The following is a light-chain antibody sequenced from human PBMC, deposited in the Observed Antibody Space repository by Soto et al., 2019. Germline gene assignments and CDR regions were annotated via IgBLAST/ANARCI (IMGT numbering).Light chain of an antibody. Sequence: EIVLTQSPATLSLSPGERATLSCRASQSVSSYLAWYQQKPGQSPRLLIYDASNRATGIPARFSGSGSGTDFTLTISSLEPEDFAVYYCPQRSNWPTVGPGTQVEIK. CDR1: QSVSSY. V-gene: IGKV3-11*01. J-gene: IGKJ1*01. CDR2: DAS. CDR3: PQRSNWPT.